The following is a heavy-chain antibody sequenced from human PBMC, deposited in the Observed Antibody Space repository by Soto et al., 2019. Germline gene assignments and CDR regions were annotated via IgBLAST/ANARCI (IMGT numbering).Heavy chain of an antibody. D-gene: IGHD2-8*02. CDR2: MHYTGFS. CDR1: GDSVTSHY. V-gene: IGHV4-59*02. J-gene: IGHJ4*02. CDR3: APSYGNAWCTY. Sequence: SETLSLTCSFSGDSVTSHYLTWIRQSPEKGLEWIGYMHYTGFSHYNPSLKSRLTISVDRSKDQFTLQLTSVTVEDTEVYYCAPSYGNAWCTYWGQGTQVNVSS.